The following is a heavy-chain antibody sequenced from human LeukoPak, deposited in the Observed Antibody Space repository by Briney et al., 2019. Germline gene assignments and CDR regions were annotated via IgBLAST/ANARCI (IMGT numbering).Heavy chain of an antibody. CDR3: ARGGIQLWLRPFDY. D-gene: IGHD5-18*01. J-gene: IGHJ4*02. Sequence: SETLSLTCTVSGGSISSYYWSWIRQPPGKGLEWIGYIYYSGSTNYNPSLKSRVTISVDTSKNQFSLKLSSVTAADTAVYYCARGGIQLWLRPFDYWGQGTLATVSS. CDR2: IYYSGST. CDR1: GGSISSYY. V-gene: IGHV4-59*01.